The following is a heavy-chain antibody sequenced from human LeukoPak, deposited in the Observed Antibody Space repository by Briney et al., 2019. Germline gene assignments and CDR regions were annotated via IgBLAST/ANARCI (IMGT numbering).Heavy chain of an antibody. CDR2: IKLDGSEK. D-gene: IGHD3-3*01. Sequence: GGSLRLSCIASGFTFSDYWMHWVRQAPGKGLEWVANIKLDGSEKNYVDSVKGRFTISRDNTKNSLYLQMNSLRVEDTAVFYCARDQYDTWSRRGNFDSWGQGTLVIVSS. J-gene: IGHJ4*02. V-gene: IGHV3-7*03. CDR3: ARDQYDTWSRRGNFDS. CDR1: GFTFSDYW.